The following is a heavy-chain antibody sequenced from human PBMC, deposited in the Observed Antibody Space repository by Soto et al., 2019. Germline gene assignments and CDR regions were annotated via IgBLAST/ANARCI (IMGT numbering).Heavy chain of an antibody. D-gene: IGHD3-10*01. J-gene: IGHJ6*02. CDR2: IKQDEGEK. CDR1: GFTFPDYW. CDR3: ARVDITVSSDYYYAMDV. Sequence: EVQLVESGGGVVQPGGSLRLSCAASGFTFPDYWMSWVRQAPGKGLEWVANIKQDEGEKFYVDSVKGRFIISRDNARNLLYLQMNSLRLEDTALYYCARVDITVSSDYYYAMDVWGQGTTVTVSS. V-gene: IGHV3-7*03.